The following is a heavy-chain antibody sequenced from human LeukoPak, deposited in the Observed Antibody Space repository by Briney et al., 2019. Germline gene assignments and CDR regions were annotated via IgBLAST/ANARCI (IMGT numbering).Heavy chain of an antibody. V-gene: IGHV1-18*01. D-gene: IGHD2-21*01. J-gene: IGHJ4*02. CDR1: GYTLTTYG. CDR2: INPYNGNT. CDR3: ARELFGRFEY. Sequence: ASVTVSFTASGYTLTTYGISWVGQAPGQGLECMGWINPYNGNTNYAQKLQGRGTMTTDTSTCTAYMKLSSLRSDDTAVYYCARELFGRFEYWGQGTLVTVSS.